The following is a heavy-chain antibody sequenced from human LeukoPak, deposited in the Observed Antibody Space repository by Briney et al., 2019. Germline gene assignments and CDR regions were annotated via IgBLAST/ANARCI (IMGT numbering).Heavy chain of an antibody. V-gene: IGHV4-4*07. CDR2: IYTSGST. CDR1: GGSISSYY. CDR3: ARDLQLSGRNWFDP. Sequence: PSETLSLTCTVSGGSISSYYSSWIRQPAGKGLEWIGRIYTSGSTNYNPSLKSRVTMSVDTSKNQFSLKLSSVTAADTAVYYCARDLQLSGRNWFDPWGQGTLVTVSS. J-gene: IGHJ5*02. D-gene: IGHD2/OR15-2a*01.